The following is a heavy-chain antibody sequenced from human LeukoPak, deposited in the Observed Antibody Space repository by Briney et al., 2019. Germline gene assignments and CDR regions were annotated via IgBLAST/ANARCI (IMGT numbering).Heavy chain of an antibody. V-gene: IGHV1-18*01. J-gene: IGHJ4*02. CDR1: GYTFTSYG. CDR3: ARGPTTPFWELLPIDS. D-gene: IGHD1-26*01. Sequence: ASVKVSCKASGYTFTSYGITWVRQASGQGLEWMGWISPYNGNTNYAQKLQGRVTMTTDTSTSTAYMELRSLRSDDTAVYYCARGPTTPFWELLPIDSWGQGTLVTVSS. CDR2: ISPYNGNT.